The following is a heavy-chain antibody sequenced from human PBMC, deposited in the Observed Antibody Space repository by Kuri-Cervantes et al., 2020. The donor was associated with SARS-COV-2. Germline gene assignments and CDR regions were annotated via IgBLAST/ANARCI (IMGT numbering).Heavy chain of an antibody. D-gene: IGHD3-16*01. J-gene: IGHJ6*03. CDR3: TGSIIPSYYFYQYMDV. V-gene: IGHV3-15*01. CDR2: IKSKTDGGTT. Sequence: GESLKISCAASGFTFSNAWMSWVRQAPGKGLEWVGRIKSKTDGGTTDYAAPVKGRFTISRDDSKNTLYLQMNSQKTEDTAVYYCTGSIIPSYYFYQYMDVWGKGTTVIVSS. CDR1: GFTFSNAW.